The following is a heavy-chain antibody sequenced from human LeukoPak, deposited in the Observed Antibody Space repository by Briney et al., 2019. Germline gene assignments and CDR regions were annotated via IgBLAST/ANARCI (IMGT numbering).Heavy chain of an antibody. CDR2: IYHSGST. CDR1: GGSISSSNW. J-gene: IGHJ4*02. D-gene: IGHD4-11*01. CDR3: ARRGVTTGGDYFDY. Sequence: SETLSLTCAVSGGSISSSNWWTWVRQPPGKGLEWVGEIYHSGSTNYNPSLRSRVTISVDKSRNQFSLKLSSVTAADTAVYSCARRGVTTGGDYFDYWGQGTLVTVSS. V-gene: IGHV4-4*02.